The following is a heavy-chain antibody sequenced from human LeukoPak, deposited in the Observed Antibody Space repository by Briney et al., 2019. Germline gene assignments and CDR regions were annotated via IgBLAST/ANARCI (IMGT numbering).Heavy chain of an antibody. CDR3: ARGHIVVVTAIDY. CDR2: INPNSGGT. D-gene: IGHD2-21*02. J-gene: IGHJ4*02. CDR1: GYTFTGYY. Sequence: ASVKVSCKASGYTFTGYYMHWMRQAPGQGLEWMGWINPNSGGTNYAQKFQGRVTMTRDTSISTAYMELSRLRSDDTAVYYCARGHIVVVTAIDYWGQGTLVTVSS. V-gene: IGHV1-2*02.